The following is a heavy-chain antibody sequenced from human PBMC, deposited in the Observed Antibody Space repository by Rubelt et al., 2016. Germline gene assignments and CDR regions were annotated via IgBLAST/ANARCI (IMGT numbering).Heavy chain of an antibody. CDR3: VSGAI. V-gene: IGHV1-8*01. J-gene: IGHJ3*02. Sequence: QVQLEQSGAEVKKPGASVKVSCKASGYAFTSHDINWVRQATGQGLEWMGYMTPNSGNTGYAQKLRARVTLTGTTSISTAYMGLGSLRSEDTAVYYCVSGAIWGQGTLVTVSS. CDR2: MTPNSGNT. CDR1: GYAFTSHD.